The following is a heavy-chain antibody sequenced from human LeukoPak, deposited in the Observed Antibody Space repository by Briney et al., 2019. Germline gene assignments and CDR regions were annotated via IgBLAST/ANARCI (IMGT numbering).Heavy chain of an antibody. V-gene: IGHV3-74*01. J-gene: IGHJ4*02. CDR3: ARGGYSGSYYRFD. CDR2: IDKEGSAA. D-gene: IGHD1-26*01. Sequence: GGSLILSCVSSGFIFTNYWMHWVRQVPGKGPVWVGRIDKEGSAAFYAESVKGRFTISRDNVKSTLYLQMNSLTAEDTAVYHCARGGYSGSYYRFDWGQGTLVTVSS. CDR1: GFIFTNYW.